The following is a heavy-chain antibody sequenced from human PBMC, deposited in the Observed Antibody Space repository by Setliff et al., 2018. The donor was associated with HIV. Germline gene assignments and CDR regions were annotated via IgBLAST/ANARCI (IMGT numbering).Heavy chain of an antibody. CDR3: ARDPAPSSSASYFQH. D-gene: IGHD6-6*01. V-gene: IGHV1-45*02. CDR1: GYIFTYRY. Sequence: GASVKVSCKASGYIFTYRYLHWVRQAPGQALEWMGWIAPYNGNTNYAQKFQERVTITRDTSLNPVYMELRSLRSEDTAVYYCARDPAPSSSASYFQHWGQGTPVTVSS. J-gene: IGHJ1*01. CDR2: IAPYNGNT.